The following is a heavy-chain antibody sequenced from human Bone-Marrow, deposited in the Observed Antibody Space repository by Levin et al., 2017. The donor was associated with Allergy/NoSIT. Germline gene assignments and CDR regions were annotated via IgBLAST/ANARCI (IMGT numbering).Heavy chain of an antibody. CDR1: GYQFTDYW. CDR2: IYLGDSET. Sequence: TCQGSGYQFTDYWIGWGRQLPGKGLEWMGNIYLGDSETRSSPSFQGQVTFSFDKSMNTAYLQWDSLRAPDTAMYYCSRQSDELPPYGGEWVEVHYFDLWGQGTLVTVSS. CDR3: SRQSDELPPYGGEWVEVHYFDL. J-gene: IGHJ4*02. D-gene: IGHD3-10*01. V-gene: IGHV5-51*01.